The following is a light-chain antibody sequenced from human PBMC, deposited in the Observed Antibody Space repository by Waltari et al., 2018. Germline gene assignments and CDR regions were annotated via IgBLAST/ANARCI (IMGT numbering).Light chain of an antibody. CDR1: QDISNY. V-gene: IGKV1-33*01. CDR3: QQYDNLPSYT. Sequence: DIQMTQSPSSLSASVGYRVTITCQASQDISNYLNWYQQKPGKAPKLLSYDASNLETGVPSRFSGSGSGTDFTFTISSLQPEDIATYYCQQYDNLPSYTFGQGTKLEIK. CDR2: DAS. J-gene: IGKJ2*01.